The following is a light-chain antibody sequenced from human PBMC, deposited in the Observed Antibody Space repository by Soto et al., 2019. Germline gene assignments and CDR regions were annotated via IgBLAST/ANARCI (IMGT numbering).Light chain of an antibody. V-gene: IGKV3-20*01. Sequence: DIVLTQSPGTLSLSPGERATLSCRASQNVDSTYLAWYQQKPGQAPRLVIYGSTRRAPGVPDRFSGSGSGTDFTLTISRLDPEDFAVYYCQQYGSSSWTFGQGTKVEIK. CDR1: QNVDSTY. CDR3: QQYGSSSWT. CDR2: GST. J-gene: IGKJ1*01.